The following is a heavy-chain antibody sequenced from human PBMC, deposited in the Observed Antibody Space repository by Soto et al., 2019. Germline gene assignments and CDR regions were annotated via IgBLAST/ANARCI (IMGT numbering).Heavy chain of an antibody. CDR3: AKNHFDYDFWSGYPPLDY. CDR1: GFTFSSYA. Sequence: EVQLLESGGGLVQPGGSLRLSCAASGFTFSSYAMSWVRQAPGKGLEWVSAISGSGGSTYYADSVKGRFTISRDNSKNTLYLQMNSLRAEDTAVYYCAKNHFDYDFWSGYPPLDYWGQGTLVTVSS. CDR2: ISGSGGST. J-gene: IGHJ4*02. D-gene: IGHD3-3*01. V-gene: IGHV3-23*01.